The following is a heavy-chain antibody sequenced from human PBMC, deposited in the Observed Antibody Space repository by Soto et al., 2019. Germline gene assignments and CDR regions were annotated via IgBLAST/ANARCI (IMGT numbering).Heavy chain of an antibody. CDR2: IYPGDSDT. J-gene: IGHJ6*02. V-gene: IGHV5-51*01. Sequence: PGESLKISCKGSGYSFTSYWIGWVRQMPGKGLEWMGIIYPGDSDTRYSPSFQGQVTISADKSISTAYLQWSSLKASDTAMYYCARLEGVVVPAAMVFGYGMDVWGQGTTVTVSS. CDR1: GYSFTSYW. CDR3: ARLEGVVVPAAMVFGYGMDV. D-gene: IGHD2-2*01.